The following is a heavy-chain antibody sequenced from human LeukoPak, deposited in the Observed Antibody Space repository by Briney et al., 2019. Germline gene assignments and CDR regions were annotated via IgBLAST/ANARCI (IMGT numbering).Heavy chain of an antibody. CDR3: ARLWFGERYYYYYMDV. V-gene: IGHV4-59*01. CDR1: GGSISSYY. Sequence: SETLSLTCTVSGGSISSYYWSWIRQPPGKGLEWIGYIYYSGSTNYNPSLKSRVTISVDTSKNQFSLKLSSVTAADTAVYYCARLWFGERYYYYYMDVWGKGTTVTVSS. CDR2: IYYSGST. J-gene: IGHJ6*03. D-gene: IGHD3-10*01.